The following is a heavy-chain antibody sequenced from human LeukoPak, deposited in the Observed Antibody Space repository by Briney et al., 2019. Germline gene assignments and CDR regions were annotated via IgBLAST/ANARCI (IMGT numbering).Heavy chain of an antibody. J-gene: IGHJ6*03. CDR3: ASTLCSDDNCYFDYYYMDV. V-gene: IGHV3-21*01. Sequence: GGSLRLSCAVSGFTLSSYSINWVRHAPENGLGWVSSISSSSSYIHYADSVKGRFTISRDNAKNSLYLQMNSLRAEDTAVYYCASTLCSDDNCYFDYYYMDVWGKGTTVTISS. CDR2: ISSSSSYI. D-gene: IGHD2-15*01. CDR1: GFTLSSYS.